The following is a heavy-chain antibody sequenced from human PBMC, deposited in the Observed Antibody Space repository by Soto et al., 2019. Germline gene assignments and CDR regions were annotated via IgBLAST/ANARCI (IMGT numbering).Heavy chain of an antibody. J-gene: IGHJ4*02. CDR2: ISAYNGNT. D-gene: IGHD3-10*01. Sequence: QVQLVQSGAEVKKPGASVKVSCKASGYTFTSYGISWVRQAPGQGLEWMGWISAYNGNTNYAQKLQGRVTMTTDTATSTAYMELRSLRSDDTAVYYCARAVWKVVRGVIVPFDYWGQGTLVTVSS. CDR3: ARAVWKVVRGVIVPFDY. V-gene: IGHV1-18*01. CDR1: GYTFTSYG.